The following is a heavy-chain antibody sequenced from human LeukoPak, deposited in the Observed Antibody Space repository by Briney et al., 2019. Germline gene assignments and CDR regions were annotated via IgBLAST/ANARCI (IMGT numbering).Heavy chain of an antibody. J-gene: IGHJ5*02. CDR3: ARVGLGGTYYYDSSGYLDLGYNWFDP. D-gene: IGHD3-22*01. CDR2: INPNSGGT. Sequence: ASVKVSCKASGYTFTGYYMHWVQQAPGQGLEWMGWINPNSGGTNYAQKFQGRVTMTRDTSISTAYMELSRLRSDDTAVYYCARVGLGGTYYYDSSGYLDLGYNWFDPWGQGTLVTVSS. CDR1: GYTFTGYY. V-gene: IGHV1-2*02.